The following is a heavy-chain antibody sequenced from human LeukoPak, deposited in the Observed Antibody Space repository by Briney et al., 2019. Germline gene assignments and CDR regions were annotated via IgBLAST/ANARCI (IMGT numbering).Heavy chain of an antibody. CDR1: GGSISSSSYY. J-gene: IGHJ3*02. V-gene: IGHV4-39*01. CDR3: ARRLPRDDDSGLDAFDI. D-gene: IGHD3-22*01. CDR2: IYYSGST. Sequence: SETLSLTCTGSGGSISSSSYYWGWTRQPPGKGLEWIGTIYYSGSTYYNPSLKSRVTISVDTSKNQFSLKLSSVTAADTAVYYCARRLPRDDDSGLDAFDILGQGTMVTVSS.